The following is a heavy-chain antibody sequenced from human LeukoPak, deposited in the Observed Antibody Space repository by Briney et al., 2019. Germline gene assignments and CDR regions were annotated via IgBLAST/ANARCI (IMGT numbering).Heavy chain of an antibody. J-gene: IGHJ6*02. Sequence: GGSLRLSCAASGFTFSDCYMSWIRQAPGKGLEWVSYISSSSTYTSYADSVKGRFTISRDNAKNSLYLQMNSLRAEDTAVYYCAAMVRGYYYYGMDVWGQGTTLTVSS. CDR2: ISSSSTYT. CDR3: AAMVRGYYYYGMDV. V-gene: IGHV3-11*06. D-gene: IGHD3-10*01. CDR1: GFTFSDCY.